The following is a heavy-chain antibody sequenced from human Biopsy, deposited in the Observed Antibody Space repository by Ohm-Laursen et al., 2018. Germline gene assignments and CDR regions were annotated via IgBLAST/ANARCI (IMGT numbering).Heavy chain of an antibody. J-gene: IGHJ6*02. V-gene: IGHV3-11*01. CDR2: ISSGGTTI. CDR3: ARDTRWSPYHMDV. D-gene: IGHD4-23*01. Sequence: SLTLSCAASGFPFSDYYMRWIRQAPGKGLEWVSYISSGGTTIYYADSVKGRFTISRDNAKNSLYLQMNSLRADDAAVYYCARDTRWSPYHMDVWGQGTTVTVSS. CDR1: GFPFSDYY.